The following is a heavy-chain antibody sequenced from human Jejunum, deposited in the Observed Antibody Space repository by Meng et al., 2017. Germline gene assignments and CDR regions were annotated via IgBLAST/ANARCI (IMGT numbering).Heavy chain of an antibody. CDR1: GFTFRIYW. CDR2: IEEDGSKK. CDR3: ARVTYDMIAFDI. D-gene: IGHD2-21*01. Sequence: GESLKISCAASGFTFRIYWMTWVRQAPGKGLEWVANIEEDGSKKYYEDSVKGRFTISRDNAKNSLYLQMNSLGAEDTAVYYCARVTYDMIAFDIWGQGTMVTVSS. J-gene: IGHJ3*02. V-gene: IGHV3-7*01.